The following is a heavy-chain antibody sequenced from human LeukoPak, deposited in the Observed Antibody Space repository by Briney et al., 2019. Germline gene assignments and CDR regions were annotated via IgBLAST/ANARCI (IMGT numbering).Heavy chain of an antibody. CDR1: RFTISSYA. J-gene: IGHJ6*03. CDR3: ARDVRGYYYYMDV. V-gene: IGHV3-11*01. D-gene: IGHD3-10*02. Sequence: AGGSLRLSCAASRFTISSYAMSWIRQAPGKGLEWVSYISSSGSTISYADSVKGRFTISRDNAKNSLYLQMNSLRAEDTAVYYCARDVRGYYYYMDVWGKGTTVTISS. CDR2: ISSSGSTI.